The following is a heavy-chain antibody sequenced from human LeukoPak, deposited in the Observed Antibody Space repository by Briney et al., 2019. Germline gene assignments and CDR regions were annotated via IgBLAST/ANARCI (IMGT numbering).Heavy chain of an antibody. V-gene: IGHV5-51*01. CDR1: GYTFTNYW. J-gene: IGHJ6*03. CDR2: IYPDDSDT. Sequence: GESLKISCKASGYTFTNYWIGWVRQMPGKGLGGMGIIYPDDSDTKYSPSFQGQVTISVDESISTAYLQWSSLKASDTAIYYCARHEVGGDSSSGFEYYYYMDVWGKGTAVTVSS. D-gene: IGHD3-3*01. CDR3: ARHEVGGDSSSGFEYYYYMDV.